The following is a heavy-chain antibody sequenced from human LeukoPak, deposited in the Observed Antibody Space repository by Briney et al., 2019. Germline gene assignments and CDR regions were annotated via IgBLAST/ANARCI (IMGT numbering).Heavy chain of an antibody. CDR2: ISYDGSNK. J-gene: IGHJ4*02. D-gene: IGHD3-22*01. V-gene: IGHV3-30-3*01. CDR1: GFTFSSYA. Sequence: GGSLRLSCAASGFTFSSYAMHWVRQAPGKGLEWVAVISYDGSNKYYADSVKGRFTISGDNSKNTLYLQMNSLRAKDTAVYYCARDGDYYDSSGYYYYFDYWGQGTLVTVSS. CDR3: ARDGDYYDSSGYYYYFDY.